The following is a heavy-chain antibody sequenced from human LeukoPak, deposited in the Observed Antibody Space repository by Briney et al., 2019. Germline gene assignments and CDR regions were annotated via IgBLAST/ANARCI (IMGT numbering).Heavy chain of an antibody. D-gene: IGHD2-2*01. Sequence: GGSLRLSCAASGFTFSSDAMSWVRQAPGKGLEWVSAISGSGGSTYYADSVKGRFTISRDNSKNALYLQMNSLRDEDTAVYYCAKDGRYCSSTSCKKDDYWGQGILVTVSS. CDR2: ISGSGGST. V-gene: IGHV3-23*01. CDR1: GFTFSSDA. J-gene: IGHJ4*02. CDR3: AKDGRYCSSTSCKKDDY.